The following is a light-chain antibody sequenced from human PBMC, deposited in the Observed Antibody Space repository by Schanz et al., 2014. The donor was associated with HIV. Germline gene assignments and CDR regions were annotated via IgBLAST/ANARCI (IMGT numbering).Light chain of an antibody. Sequence: QSALTQPRSVSGSPGQSVTISCTGTSSDVGGYNYVSWYQQHPGKAPKLMIYDVSNRPSGVSNRFSGSKSGNTASLTISGLQAEDEADYFCSSHTTSSTLVFGGGTKLTVL. V-gene: IGLV2-14*01. J-gene: IGLJ2*01. CDR3: SSHTTSSTLV. CDR1: SSDVGGYNY. CDR2: DVS.